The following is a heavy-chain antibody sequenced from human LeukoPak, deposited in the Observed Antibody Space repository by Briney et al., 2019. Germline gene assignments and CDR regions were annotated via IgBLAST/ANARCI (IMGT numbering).Heavy chain of an antibody. Sequence: SETLSPTCTVSGGSIGSDNYYWGWIRQPPGKGLEWIGSIYYSGATYYNPSLKSRGTISVETSKNKCSRKLSSVTAADTAVYYCGSRGEYGSAFDIWGQGTMVTVSS. V-gene: IGHV4-39*01. D-gene: IGHD3-10*01. CDR1: GGSIGSDNYY. CDR3: GSRGEYGSAFDI. J-gene: IGHJ3*02. CDR2: IYYSGAT.